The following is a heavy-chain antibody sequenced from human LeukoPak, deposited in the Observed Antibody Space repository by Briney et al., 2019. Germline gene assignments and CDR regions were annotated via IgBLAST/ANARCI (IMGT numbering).Heavy chain of an antibody. D-gene: IGHD6-19*01. CDR1: GFPFSSYA. CDR2: ISGSGDST. Sequence: GGSLRLSCAASGFPFSSYAMSWVRQAPGKGLEWVSTISGSGDSTYYEDSVKGRFTISRDNSKNTLYLQMNSLRAEDTAVYYCAKDQRQWLVWFGNLDRGALDYWGQGTLVTVSS. CDR3: AKDQRQWLVWFGNLDRGALDY. J-gene: IGHJ4*02. V-gene: IGHV3-23*01.